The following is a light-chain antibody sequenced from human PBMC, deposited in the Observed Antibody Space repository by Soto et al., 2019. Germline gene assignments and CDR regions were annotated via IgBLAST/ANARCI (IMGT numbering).Light chain of an antibody. J-gene: IGKJ4*01. Sequence: AIRMTQSPSSFSASTGDRVTITCRSSQGISSYLAWYQQKPGKAPKLLIYAAFTLQSGFPSRFSGSGSGTDFTLTISCLQSEDFATYYCQHYYSYPITFGGGTKVEIK. CDR3: QHYYSYPIT. CDR2: AAF. V-gene: IGKV1-8*01. CDR1: QGISSY.